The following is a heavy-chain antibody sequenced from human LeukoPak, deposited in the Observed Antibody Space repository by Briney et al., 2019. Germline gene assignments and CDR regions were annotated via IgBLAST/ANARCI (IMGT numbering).Heavy chain of an antibody. CDR1: GFTFSSYA. Sequence: PGGSLRLSCAASGFTFSSYAMSWVRQAPGKGLESDSAISGSGGSTYYADSVKGRFTISRDNSKNTLYLQMNSLRAEDTAVYYCAKDRTEVAATPFDYWGQGTLVTVSS. V-gene: IGHV3-23*01. D-gene: IGHD2-15*01. J-gene: IGHJ4*02. CDR2: ISGSGGST. CDR3: AKDRTEVAATPFDY.